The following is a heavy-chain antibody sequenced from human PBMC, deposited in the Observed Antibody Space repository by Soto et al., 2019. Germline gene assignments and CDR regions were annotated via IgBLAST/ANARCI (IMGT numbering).Heavy chain of an antibody. CDR1: GGTFSSYA. CDR3: ARRGGAGSGRPYGMDV. CDR2: IIPIFGTA. Sequence: SVKVSCKASGGTFSSYAISWVRQAPGQGLEWMGGIIPIFGTANYAQKFQGRVTITADESTSTAYMELSSLRSEDTAVYYCARRGGAGSGRPYGMDVWGQGTKVTVYS. J-gene: IGHJ6*02. V-gene: IGHV1-69*13. D-gene: IGHD3-10*01.